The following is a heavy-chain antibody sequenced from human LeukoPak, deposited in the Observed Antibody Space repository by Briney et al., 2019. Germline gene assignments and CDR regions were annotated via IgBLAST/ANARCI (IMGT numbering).Heavy chain of an antibody. CDR2: ISSSGSTI. J-gene: IGHJ1*01. V-gene: IGHV3-11*01. CDR1: GFTFSDYY. Sequence: GGSLRLSCAASGFTFSDYYMSWVRQAPGKGLEWVSYISSSGSTIYYADSVKGRFTISRDNAKNSLYLQMNSLRAEYTTLYYRARGSEYFQRLVEGTLVTGSS. CDR3: ARGSEYFQR.